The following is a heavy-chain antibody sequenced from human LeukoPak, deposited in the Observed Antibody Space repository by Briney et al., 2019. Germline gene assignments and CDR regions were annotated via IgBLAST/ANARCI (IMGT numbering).Heavy chain of an antibody. D-gene: IGHD6-13*01. CDR3: ARRIAAAVRYFDY. CDR1: GGSFSDYY. V-gene: IGHV4-34*01. CDR2: INHSGST. Sequence: PSETLSLTCAVYGGSFSDYYWNWIRQPPGKGLEWIGEINHSGSTNYNPSLKSRVTISVDTSKNQFSLKLSSVTAADTAVYYCARRIAAAVRYFDYWGQGTLVTVSS. J-gene: IGHJ4*02.